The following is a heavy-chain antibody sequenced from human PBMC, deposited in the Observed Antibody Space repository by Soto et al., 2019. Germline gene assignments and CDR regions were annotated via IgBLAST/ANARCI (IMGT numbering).Heavy chain of an antibody. D-gene: IGHD6-13*01. J-gene: IGHJ6*02. CDR2: INPSSGST. V-gene: IGHV1-46*01. Sequence: ASVKVSCKASGYTFTSYAMHWVRQAPGQRLEWMGIINPSSGSTRYAQKFQGRVTMTRDTSISTAYMELSRLTFDDTAVYYCAREITSSWMDVWGQGTTVTVSS. CDR1: GYTFTSYA. CDR3: AREITSSWMDV.